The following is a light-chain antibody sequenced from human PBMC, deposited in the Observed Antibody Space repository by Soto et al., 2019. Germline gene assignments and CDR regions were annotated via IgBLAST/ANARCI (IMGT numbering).Light chain of an antibody. J-gene: IGKJ4*01. Sequence: DIQMTQSPSSLSASVGDRVTITCRASQDISNSLAWYQQKPGKVPKVLIYATSILQSGVPARFSGSGSGTDFTLTISRLQPEDVATYYCQNYNSPPLTFGGGTKVEI. CDR1: QDISNS. CDR2: ATS. CDR3: QNYNSPPLT. V-gene: IGKV1-27*01.